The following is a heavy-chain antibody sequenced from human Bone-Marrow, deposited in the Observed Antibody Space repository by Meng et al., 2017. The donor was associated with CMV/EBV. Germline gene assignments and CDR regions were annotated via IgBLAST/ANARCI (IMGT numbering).Heavy chain of an antibody. CDR3: AREQGGSGSYYY. D-gene: IGHD3-10*01. CDR1: GFTFSSYS. J-gene: IGHJ4*02. CDR2: INWNGGST. Sequence: GESLKISCAASGFTFSSYSMNWVRQAPGKGLEWVSGINWNGGSTGYADSVKGRFTISRDNAKNSLYLQMNSLRAEDTALYYCAREQGGSGSYYYCGQGTLVTVSS. V-gene: IGHV3-20*04.